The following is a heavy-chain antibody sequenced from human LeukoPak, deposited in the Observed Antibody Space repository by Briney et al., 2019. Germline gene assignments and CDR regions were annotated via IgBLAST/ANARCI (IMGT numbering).Heavy chain of an antibody. D-gene: IGHD3-10*01. CDR1: GFTFSSYA. Sequence: GGSLRLSCAASGFTFSSYAMHWVRQAPGKGLEWVSIIGISGGGIHYADSVKGRFTISRDDSKNTLYLQMNSLRVDDTAVYYCAMDPNRGTDYWGQGVLVTVSS. CDR3: AMDPNRGTDY. V-gene: IGHV3-23*01. CDR2: IGISGGGI. J-gene: IGHJ4*02.